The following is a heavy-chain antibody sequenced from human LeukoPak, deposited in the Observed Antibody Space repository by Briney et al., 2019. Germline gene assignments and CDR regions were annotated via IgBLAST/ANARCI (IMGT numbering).Heavy chain of an antibody. J-gene: IGHJ4*02. CDR2: AYYSGHT. V-gene: IGHV4-59*08. D-gene: IGHD2-15*01. CDR1: GGSMSPYH. CDR3: ARHPFATPFDY. Sequence: PSETLSLTCTVSGGSMSPYHWGWIRQPPGKGLEWIGYAYYSGHTNYNSSLKSRVTMSLDTSKSQFSLRLSSVTAADTAVYFCARHPFATPFDYWGPGTLVTVSS.